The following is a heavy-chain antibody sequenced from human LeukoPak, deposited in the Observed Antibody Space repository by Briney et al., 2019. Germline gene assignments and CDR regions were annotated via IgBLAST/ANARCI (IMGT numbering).Heavy chain of an antibody. D-gene: IGHD3-10*01. CDR3: AVVYGSGSTRRRWFDP. Sequence: ASVKVSCKASGYTFTSYGISWVRQAPGQGLEWMGWISAYNGNTNYAQKLQGRVTMTTGTSTSTAYMELRSLRSDDTAVYYCAVVYGSGSTRRRWFDPWGQGTLVTVSS. J-gene: IGHJ5*02. CDR2: ISAYNGNT. CDR1: GYTFTSYG. V-gene: IGHV1-18*01.